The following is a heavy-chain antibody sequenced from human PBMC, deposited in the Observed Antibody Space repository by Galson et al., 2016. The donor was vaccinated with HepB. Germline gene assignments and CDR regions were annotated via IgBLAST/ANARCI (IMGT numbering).Heavy chain of an antibody. CDR3: AREAVAYDPIFDY. CDR2: IYKNGGT. CDR1: GASISSSDYY. D-gene: IGHD4-23*01. Sequence: TLSLTCTVSGASISSSDYYWSWIRQSAGKGLEWIGRIYKNGGTNYNPSLRSRVSISLDTSKNQFSLKLNSVTAADTAVDFCAREAVAYDPIFDYWGQGTLVTVSS. V-gene: IGHV4-61*02. J-gene: IGHJ4*02.